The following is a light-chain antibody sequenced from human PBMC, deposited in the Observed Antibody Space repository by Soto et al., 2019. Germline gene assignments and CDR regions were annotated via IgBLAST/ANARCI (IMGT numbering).Light chain of an antibody. V-gene: IGKV3-20*01. CDR2: GAS. Sequence: EIVLTQSPGTLSLSPGERATLSCRASQSVSNSYLAWYQQKPRQSPRLLIYGASSRATGIPDRFSGSGSGTDFTLTISRLEPEDFAVYYCQQYSSSPLTFGQGTKVEIK. J-gene: IGKJ1*01. CDR3: QQYSSSPLT. CDR1: QSVSNSY.